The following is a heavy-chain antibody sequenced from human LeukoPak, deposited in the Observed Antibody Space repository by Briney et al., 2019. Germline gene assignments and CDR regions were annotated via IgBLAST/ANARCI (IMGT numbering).Heavy chain of an antibody. J-gene: IGHJ4*02. D-gene: IGHD3-16*01. CDR2: ISSSSTYI. CDR3: ARPYLYHFDF. Sequence: GGFLRLSCAASGFTFSTYSMNWVRQAPGKGLEWVSYISSSSTYIYYADSVKGRFTISRDNAKNSLYLQMNSLRAEDTAVYYCARPYLYHFDFWGQGTLVTVSS. V-gene: IGHV3-21*01. CDR1: GFTFSTYS.